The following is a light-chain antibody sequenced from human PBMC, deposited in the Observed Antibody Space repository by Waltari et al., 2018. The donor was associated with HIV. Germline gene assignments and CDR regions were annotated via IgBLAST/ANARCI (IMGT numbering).Light chain of an antibody. Sequence: SYDLTQTPSLSVSPGQTARINCSRGALPKKYSYWYRQKAGQAPVLLIYKDIERPSGIPERISGSGSGTVITLTISGVQAEDEGDYFCQSTDFDGTWVFGGGTRLTVL. CDR3: QSTDFDGTWV. CDR2: KDI. V-gene: IGLV3-25*03. J-gene: IGLJ3*02. CDR1: ALPKKY.